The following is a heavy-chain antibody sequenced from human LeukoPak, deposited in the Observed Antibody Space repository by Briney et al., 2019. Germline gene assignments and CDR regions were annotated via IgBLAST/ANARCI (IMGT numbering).Heavy chain of an antibody. CDR3: ATSRRSSGSRYYFDY. CDR1: GYSFTDYW. CDR2: LYPGDSDT. V-gene: IGHV5-51*01. J-gene: IGHJ4*02. D-gene: IGHD3-22*01. Sequence: GESLKISCKGSGYSFTDYWIAWVRQMPGKGLKWLGILYPGDSDTRYSPSFQGQVTISADKSISTAYLQWSSLKASDTAMYYCATSRRSSGSRYYFDYWGQGTLVTVSS.